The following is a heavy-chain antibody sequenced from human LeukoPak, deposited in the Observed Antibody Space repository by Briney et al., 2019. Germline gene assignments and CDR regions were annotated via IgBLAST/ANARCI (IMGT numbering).Heavy chain of an antibody. CDR3: TRGEFRARCAGGCPYYFDY. D-gene: IGHD2-21*02. CDR2: ISHDGSNR. CDR1: GFAFSGYP. J-gene: IGHJ4*02. V-gene: IGHV3-30*04. Sequence: PGGSLRLSCAASGFAFSGYPMHWVRQAPGKGLEWVAAISHDGSNRNYGDSVRGPFTISRDNSKNTVFLEMNSLRHEDTAMYYCTRGEFRARCAGGCPYYFDYWGQGTLVTVSS.